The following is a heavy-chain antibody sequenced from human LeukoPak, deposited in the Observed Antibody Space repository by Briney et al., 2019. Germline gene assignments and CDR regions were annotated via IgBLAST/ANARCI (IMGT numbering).Heavy chain of an antibody. J-gene: IGHJ4*02. CDR3: ARAYSSSWSSDY. V-gene: IGHV3-30*04. D-gene: IGHD6-13*01. CDR2: ISYDGTDT. CDR1: GFSFSNYA. Sequence: GGSLRLSCAASGFSFSNYAMHWVRQAPGKGLEWVAVISYDGTDTSYADSVKGRFTISRDSSKNTLYLQMNSLRAEDTAVYYCARAYSSSWSSDYWGQGTLVTVSS.